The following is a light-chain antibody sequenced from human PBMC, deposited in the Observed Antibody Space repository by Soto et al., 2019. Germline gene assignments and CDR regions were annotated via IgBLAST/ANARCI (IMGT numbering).Light chain of an antibody. V-gene: IGLV2-14*01. Sequence: QSALAQPASVSGSPGQSITISCTGSTSDVGTYNFVSWYQQHPGKAPKLLIFGVTNRPSGVSDRFSGSKSGDTASLTISGLQADDEADYYCSSYTSSNSLVFGTGTKVTVL. CDR2: GVT. J-gene: IGLJ1*01. CDR3: SSYTSSNSLV. CDR1: TSDVGTYNF.